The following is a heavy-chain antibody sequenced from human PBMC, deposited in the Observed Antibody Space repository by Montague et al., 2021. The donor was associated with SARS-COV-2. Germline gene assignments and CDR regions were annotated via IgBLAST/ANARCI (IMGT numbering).Heavy chain of an antibody. Sequence: SETLSLTCTVSGYSISSGYYWGWIRKFPGKGLEWIGSIYHSGTTYYNPSLKSRVTISVDTSKNQFSLKMYSVTAADTAQFYCARDRTFRDGYLDAFEIWGQRKMVTVSS. CDR3: ARDRTFRDGYLDAFEI. CDR2: IYHSGTT. J-gene: IGHJ3*02. D-gene: IGHD5-24*01. V-gene: IGHV4-38-2*02. CDR1: GYSISSGYY.